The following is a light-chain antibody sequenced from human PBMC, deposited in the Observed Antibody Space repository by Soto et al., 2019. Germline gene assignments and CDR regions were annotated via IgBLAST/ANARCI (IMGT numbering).Light chain of an antibody. CDR2: EVS. V-gene: IGLV2-14*01. CDR3: SSYTSRSTLV. Sequence: QSALTQPASVSGSPRQSITISCTGTSSDVGGYNYVSWYQQHPGKAPKLMIYEVSNRPSGVSNRFSGSRSGNTASLTISGLQAEHEAEYYCSSYTSRSTLVFGGGTKVTVL. J-gene: IGLJ2*01. CDR1: SSDVGGYNY.